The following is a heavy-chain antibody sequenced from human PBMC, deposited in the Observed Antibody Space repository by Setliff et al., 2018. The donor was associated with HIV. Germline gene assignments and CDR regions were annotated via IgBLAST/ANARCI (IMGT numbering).Heavy chain of an antibody. J-gene: IGHJ4*02. CDR1: GGSISSGGYY. CDR2: IYYSGST. D-gene: IGHD3-10*01. V-gene: IGHV4-31*03. Sequence: SETLSLTCTVSGGSISSGGYYWSWIRQHPGKGLEWIGFIYYSGSTYHNPSLKSRVTISVDTSKNQFSLKLNSVTAADTAVYYCARAKSLVRGVNYFDYWGQGALVTVSS. CDR3: ARAKSLVRGVNYFDY.